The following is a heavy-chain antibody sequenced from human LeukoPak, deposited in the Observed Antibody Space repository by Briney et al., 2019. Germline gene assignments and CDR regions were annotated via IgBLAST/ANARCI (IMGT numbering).Heavy chain of an antibody. J-gene: IGHJ5*02. CDR2: MNPNSGNT. D-gene: IGHD6-19*01. CDR3: ARGPGYSSGWSTGMPKGWFDP. V-gene: IGHV1-8*01. CDR1: GYTFTSYD. Sequence: GASVKVSCKTSGYTFTSYDINWARQATGQGLEWMGWMNPNSGNTGYAQKFQGRVTMTRNTSINTAYMELSSLRSEDTAVYYCARGPGYSSGWSTGMPKGWFDPWGQGTLVTVSS.